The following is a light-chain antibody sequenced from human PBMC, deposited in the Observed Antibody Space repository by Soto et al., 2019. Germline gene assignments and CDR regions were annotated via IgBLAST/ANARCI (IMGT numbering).Light chain of an antibody. V-gene: IGKV1-33*01. CDR1: QAIGNN. Sequence: DIQMTQSPSSLSASVGDRVTITCQASQAIGNNLNWYQQKPGRAPKLLIYDASNLEAGVPSRFRGSGSGTDFTFTISRLQPEDIATYYCQQYENLPTFGQGTRLEIK. CDR3: QQYENLPT. CDR2: DAS. J-gene: IGKJ5*01.